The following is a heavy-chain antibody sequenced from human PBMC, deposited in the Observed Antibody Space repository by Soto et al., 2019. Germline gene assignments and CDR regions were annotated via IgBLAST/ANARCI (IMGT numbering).Heavy chain of an antibody. V-gene: IGHV3-7*01. J-gene: IGHJ6*03. CDR2: IKQDGSEK. CDR3: ARDRKWIQLFYYYYYMDV. D-gene: IGHD5-18*01. CDR1: GFTFSSYW. Sequence: GGSLRLSCAASGFTFSSYWMSWVPQAPGKGLEWVANIKQDGSEKYYVEAVKGRFTISRDNAKNTLYLQMNSLRAEDTALYYCARDRKWIQLFYYYYYMDVWGQGTTVTVSS.